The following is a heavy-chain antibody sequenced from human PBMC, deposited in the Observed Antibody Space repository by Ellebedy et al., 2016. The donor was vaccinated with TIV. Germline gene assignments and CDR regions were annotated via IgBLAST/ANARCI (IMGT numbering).Heavy chain of an antibody. Sequence: AASVKVSCKASGYTFTSYAMNWVRQAPGQGLEWMGWINTNTGNPTYAQGFTGRFVFSLDTSVSTAYLQISSRKAEDTAVYYCARLAAAGTWDFDYWGQGTLVTVSA. V-gene: IGHV7-4-1*02. CDR2: INTNTGNP. CDR1: GYTFTSYA. D-gene: IGHD6-13*01. CDR3: ARLAAAGTWDFDY. J-gene: IGHJ4*02.